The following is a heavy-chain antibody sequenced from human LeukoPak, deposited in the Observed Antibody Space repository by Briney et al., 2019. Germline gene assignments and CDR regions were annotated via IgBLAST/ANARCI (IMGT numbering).Heavy chain of an antibody. CDR2: SNPDGTII. Sequence: PGGSLRLSCAATGFTFSPYWMHWVRQAPGKGLAWVSRSNPDGTIISYGDSVKGRFTISRDNAKKTLYLQMSSLRVDDTALYYCVRAGPTAKGKSGGGFDYWGQGTLVTVSS. D-gene: IGHD1-14*01. V-gene: IGHV3-74*01. J-gene: IGHJ4*01. CDR3: VRAGPTAKGKSGGGFDY. CDR1: GFTFSPYW.